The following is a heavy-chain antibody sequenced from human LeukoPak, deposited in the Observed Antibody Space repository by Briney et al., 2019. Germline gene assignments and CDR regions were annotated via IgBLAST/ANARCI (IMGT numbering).Heavy chain of an antibody. Sequence: GGSLRLSCAASGFTFSSYGMHWVRQAPGKGLEWVAFIRYDGSNKYYADSVKGRFTISRDNSKNTLYLQMNSLRAEDTAVYYCAKSPRANYYGSGSYYFDYWGQGILVTVSS. CDR2: IRYDGSNK. CDR1: GFTFSSYG. D-gene: IGHD3-10*01. J-gene: IGHJ4*02. CDR3: AKSPRANYYGSGSYYFDY. V-gene: IGHV3-30*02.